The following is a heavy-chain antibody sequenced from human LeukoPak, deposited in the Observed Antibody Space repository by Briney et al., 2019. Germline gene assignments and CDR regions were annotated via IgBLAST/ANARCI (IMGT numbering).Heavy chain of an antibody. J-gene: IGHJ4*02. CDR3: ARETEMANLDY. CDR2: ISSSSSHI. V-gene: IGHV3-21*01. Sequence: PGGSLRLSCAASGFTFSSYSMNWVRQAPGKGLEWVSSISSSSSHIYYADSVEGRFTISRDNAKNSLHLQMNSLRAEDTAVYYCARETEMANLDYWRQGTLVTVSS. D-gene: IGHD5-24*01. CDR1: GFTFSSYS.